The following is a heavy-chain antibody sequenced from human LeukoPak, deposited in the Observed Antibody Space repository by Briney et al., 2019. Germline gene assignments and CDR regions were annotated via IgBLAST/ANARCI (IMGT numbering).Heavy chain of an antibody. CDR3: ARERGLFLYYFDY. Sequence: PGGSLRLSCAASGFTFSSYWMSWVRQAPGKGLEWVANIKQDGSEKYYVDSVKGRFTISRGNAKNSLYLQMNSLRAEDTAVYYCARERGLFLYYFDYWGQGTLVTVSS. D-gene: IGHD3-16*01. CDR2: IKQDGSEK. CDR1: GFTFSSYW. V-gene: IGHV3-7*01. J-gene: IGHJ4*02.